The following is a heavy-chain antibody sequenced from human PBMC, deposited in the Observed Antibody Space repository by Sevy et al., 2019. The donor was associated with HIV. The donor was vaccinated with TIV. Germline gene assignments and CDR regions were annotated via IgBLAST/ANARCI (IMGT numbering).Heavy chain of an antibody. D-gene: IGHD3-22*01. CDR2: MNPNSGNT. CDR1: GYTFSNND. Sequence: ASVKVSCKASGYTFSNNDINWVRQAPGQGLEWMGWMNPNSGNTGYGQKFQGRVTMTRDTSINTAYMELRSLTSEHTTVYYCSRCLTFYYDKRGHWVDWYLELWGRGTLDTGSS. V-gene: IGHV1-8*01. CDR3: SRCLTFYYDKRGHWVDWYLEL. J-gene: IGHJ2*01.